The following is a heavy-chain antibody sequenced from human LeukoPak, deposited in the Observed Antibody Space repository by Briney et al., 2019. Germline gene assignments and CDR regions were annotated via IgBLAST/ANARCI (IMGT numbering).Heavy chain of an antibody. CDR3: ARMYSGTSYYFDF. D-gene: IGHD1-26*01. J-gene: IGHJ4*02. CDR1: GVSISDYH. V-gene: IGHV4-59*01. CDR2: FSYSGST. Sequence: SETLSLTCSVSGVSISDYHWIWIRQPPAKGLEWMGYFSYSGSTRYNPSLKSRVTMSVGTSKNQFSLRLISVAAADTAVYYCARMYSGTSYYFDFWGQGTLDTVSS.